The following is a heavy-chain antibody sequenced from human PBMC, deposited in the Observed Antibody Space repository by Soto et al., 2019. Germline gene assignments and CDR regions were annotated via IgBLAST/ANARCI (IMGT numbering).Heavy chain of an antibody. CDR3: ARDYSSSGAPVG. CDR1: GFTFSSYA. Sequence: QAQLVESGGGVVQPGRSLRLSCAASGFTFSSYAMHWVRQAPGKGLEWVAVISYDGSNKYYADSVKGRFTISRDNSKNTLYLQMNSLRAEDTAVYYCARDYSSSGAPVGWGQGTLVTVSS. D-gene: IGHD6-13*01. CDR2: ISYDGSNK. V-gene: IGHV3-30-3*01. J-gene: IGHJ4*02.